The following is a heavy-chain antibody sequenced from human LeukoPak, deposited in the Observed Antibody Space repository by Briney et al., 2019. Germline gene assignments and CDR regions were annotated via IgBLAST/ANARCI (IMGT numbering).Heavy chain of an antibody. V-gene: IGHV3-30*14. Sequence: GGSLRLSCAASGFTFSNYPMHWVRQAPGKGREWVTIISYDGSNEYYADSVKGRFTISRDNSKNTLYLQMNSLRADDTAVYYCARAVSSSWHTFDYWGQGTLVTVSS. CDR3: ARAVSSSWHTFDY. D-gene: IGHD6-13*01. J-gene: IGHJ4*02. CDR1: GFTFSNYP. CDR2: ISYDGSNE.